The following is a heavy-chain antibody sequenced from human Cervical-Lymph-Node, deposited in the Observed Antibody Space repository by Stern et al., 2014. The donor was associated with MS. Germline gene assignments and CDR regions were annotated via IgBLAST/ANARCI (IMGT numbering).Heavy chain of an antibody. CDR3: ATANYYYYGMDV. J-gene: IGHJ6*02. CDR2: FEPEDGET. CDR1: GYTLTELS. V-gene: IGHV1-24*01. Sequence: QVQLVQSEAEVKKPGASVKVSCKVSGYTLTELSMHWVRQAPGKGLEWMGGFEPEDGETIYAQKFQGRVTMTEDTSTDTAYMELSSLRSEDTAVYYCATANYYYYGMDVWGQGTTVTVSS.